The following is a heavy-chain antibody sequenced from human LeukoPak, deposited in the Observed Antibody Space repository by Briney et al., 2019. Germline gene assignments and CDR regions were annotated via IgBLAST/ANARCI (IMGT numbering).Heavy chain of an antibody. Sequence: SETVSLTCTVSGGSISNSIYYWGWIRQPPGRGLEWIGSIYYSGTTSYNPSLESRVTISMETSNNQVSLNLNSVTAADTAIYFCARGGFYGHPFKFGGQGTLVTVSS. V-gene: IGHV4-39*07. D-gene: IGHD3-10*01. CDR1: GGSISNSIYY. CDR2: IYYSGTT. CDR3: ARGGFYGHPFKF. J-gene: IGHJ4*02.